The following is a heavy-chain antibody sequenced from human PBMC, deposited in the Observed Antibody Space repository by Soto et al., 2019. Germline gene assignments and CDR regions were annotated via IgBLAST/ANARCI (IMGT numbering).Heavy chain of an antibody. V-gene: IGHV4-38-2*01. CDR1: CYSIASCYY. CDR3: ARTFDYYGMDV. Sequence: SETLSLTFALSCYSIASCYYWAWIRQSPGKGLEWIGSIYHAGSVYYNPSLNSRVAVSLDTSKNHFSLKLTSVTAADTAVYYCARTFDYYGMDVWGQGTTVTVSS. J-gene: IGHJ6*02. CDR2: IYHAGSV.